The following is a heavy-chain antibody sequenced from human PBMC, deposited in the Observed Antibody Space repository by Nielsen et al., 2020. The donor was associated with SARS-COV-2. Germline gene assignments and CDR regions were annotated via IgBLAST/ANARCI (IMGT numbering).Heavy chain of an antibody. CDR1: GGTFSSYA. V-gene: IGHV1-69*04. J-gene: IGHJ4*02. CDR2: IIPILGIA. D-gene: IGHD3-10*01. CDR3: AREAPGGVQDY. Sequence: SVKVSCKASGGTFSSYAISWVRQAPGQGLEWMGRIIPILGIANYAQKFQGRVTITADKSTSTAYMELSSLRSEDTAVYYCAREAPGGVQDYWGQGTLVTVSS.